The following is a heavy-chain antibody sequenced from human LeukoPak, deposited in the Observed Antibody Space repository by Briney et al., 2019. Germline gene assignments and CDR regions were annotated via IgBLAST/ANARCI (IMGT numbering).Heavy chain of an antibody. V-gene: IGHV4-38-2*02. CDR1: GYSISTGYY. J-gene: IGHJ4*02. D-gene: IGHD3-22*01. CDR3: AGKYYYDSSGYFYVDY. Sequence: SETLSLTCTVSGYSISTGYYWGWVRQPPGKRLEWIGSIYHSGSTYYNPSLKRRVTISIDTSKNQFSLRLSSVTAADTAVYYCAGKYYYDSSGYFYVDYWGQGTLVTVSS. CDR2: IYHSGST.